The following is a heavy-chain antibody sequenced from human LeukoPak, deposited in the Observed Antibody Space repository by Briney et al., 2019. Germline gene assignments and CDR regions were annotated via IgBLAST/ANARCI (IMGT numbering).Heavy chain of an antibody. CDR2: INHSGST. Sequence: PSESLSLTCALYGGSFSNYYYSWLRQPPGKALEWIGGINHSGSTNYNPSLKSRVTMSVDTCKNQFSLTLSSVPAADAAVYYCARGVGWPHTMTYYYYYMDVWGKGTPVTVSS. D-gene: IGHD1-26*01. CDR3: ARGVGWPHTMTYYYYYMDV. CDR1: GGSFSNYY. V-gene: IGHV4-34*01. J-gene: IGHJ6*03.